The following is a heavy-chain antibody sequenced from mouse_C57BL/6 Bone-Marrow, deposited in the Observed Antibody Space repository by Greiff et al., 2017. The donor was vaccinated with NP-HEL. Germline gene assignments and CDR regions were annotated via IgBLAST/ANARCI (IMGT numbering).Heavy chain of an antibody. CDR2: INYDGSST. Sequence: DVKLVESEGGLVQPGSSMKLSCTASGFTFSDYYMAWVRQVPEKGLEWVANINYDGSSTYYLDSLKSRFIISRDNAKNILYLQMSSLKSEDTATYYCARYSNYGAMDYWGQGTSVTVSS. V-gene: IGHV5-16*01. CDR3: ARYSNYGAMDY. J-gene: IGHJ4*01. D-gene: IGHD2-5*01. CDR1: GFTFSDYY.